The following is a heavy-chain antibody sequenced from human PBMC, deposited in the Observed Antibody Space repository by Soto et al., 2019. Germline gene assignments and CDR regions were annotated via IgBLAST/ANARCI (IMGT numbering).Heavy chain of an antibody. Sequence: QVKLVQSGAEVKKPGASVKVSCKASGYTFTGYYMHWGRQAPGQGLEWMGWINPNSGGTNYAQKLQGRVTMTRDTSISTAYMELSRLRSDDTAVDYCARSRSGDIGDYWGQGTLVTVSS. V-gene: IGHV1-2*02. D-gene: IGHD3-10*02. CDR3: ARSRSGDIGDY. J-gene: IGHJ4*02. CDR1: GYTFTGYY. CDR2: INPNSGGT.